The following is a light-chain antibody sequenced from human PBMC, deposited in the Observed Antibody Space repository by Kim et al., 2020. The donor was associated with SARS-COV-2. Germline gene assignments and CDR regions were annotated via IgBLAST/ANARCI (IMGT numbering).Light chain of an antibody. J-gene: IGKJ2*01. CDR2: GAS. Sequence: EIVMTQSPATLPVSPGERATLSCRASQSVSSKLAWYQQKPGQAPRLLIYGASTRATGIPARFSGSGSGTEFTLTISSLQSEDFAVYYCQQYNNWLFYSFGQGTKLEI. CDR3: QQYNNWLFYS. V-gene: IGKV3-15*01. CDR1: QSVSSK.